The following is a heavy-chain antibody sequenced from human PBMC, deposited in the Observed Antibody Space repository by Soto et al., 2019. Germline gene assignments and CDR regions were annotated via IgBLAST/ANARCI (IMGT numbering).Heavy chain of an antibody. CDR3: ARAIKRWEVNYAFDF. Sequence: QVVLLQSGAEVKEPGSSVRVSCQVSGSTFNNFAFSWVRQAPGHGPEWMGGIVVDSNTAEYSQRFQDRVTITADTSTYTLYMELGSLTFEDTAVYYCARAIKRWEVNYAFDFWGQGTLVTVSS. D-gene: IGHD1-26*01. J-gene: IGHJ4*02. CDR1: GSTFNNFA. CDR2: IVVDSNTA. V-gene: IGHV1-69*06.